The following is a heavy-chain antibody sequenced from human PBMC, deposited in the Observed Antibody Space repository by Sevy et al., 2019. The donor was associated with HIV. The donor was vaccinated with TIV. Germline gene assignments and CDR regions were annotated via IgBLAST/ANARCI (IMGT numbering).Heavy chain of an antibody. Sequence: GGSLRLSCAASGFTFRNYAMSWVRQAPGKGLECVSALSGTGGSTYYADSVKGRFTISRDNSKNTLYLQMNSLRVEDTAVYYCAKDLDIVAVAAAIRLSYWGQGTLVTVSS. CDR3: AKDLDIVAVAAAIRLSY. CDR1: GFTFRNYA. CDR2: LSGTGGST. J-gene: IGHJ4*02. D-gene: IGHD2-2*01. V-gene: IGHV3-23*01.